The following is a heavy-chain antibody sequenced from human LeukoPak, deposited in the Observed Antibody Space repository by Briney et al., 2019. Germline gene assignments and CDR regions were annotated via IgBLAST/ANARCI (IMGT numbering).Heavy chain of an antibody. CDR3: ARVRSSGYYSINDY. Sequence: ASVKVSCKASGYTFTSYGISWVQQAPGQGLEWMGWISAYNGNTNYAQKLQGRVTMTTDTSTSTAYMELRSLRSDDTAVYYCARVRSSGYYSINDYWGQGTLVTVSS. D-gene: IGHD3-22*01. J-gene: IGHJ4*02. CDR2: ISAYNGNT. CDR1: GYTFTSYG. V-gene: IGHV1-18*01.